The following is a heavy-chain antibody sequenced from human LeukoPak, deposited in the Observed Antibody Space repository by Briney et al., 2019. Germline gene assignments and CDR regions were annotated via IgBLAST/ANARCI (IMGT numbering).Heavy chain of an antibody. Sequence: QPGGSLRLSCAASGFTFSSYAMSWVRQARGKGLEWVSAISGSGGSTYYADSVKGRFTISRDNSKDTLYLQMNSLRAEDTAVYYCAKEVVYCSGGSCRYYRNWFDPWGQGTLVTVSS. V-gene: IGHV3-23*01. CDR3: AKEVVYCSGGSCRYYRNWFDP. CDR1: GFTFSSYA. D-gene: IGHD2-15*01. J-gene: IGHJ5*02. CDR2: ISGSGGST.